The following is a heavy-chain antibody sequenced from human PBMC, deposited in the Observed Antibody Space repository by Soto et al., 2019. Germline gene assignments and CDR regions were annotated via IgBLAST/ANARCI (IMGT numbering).Heavy chain of an antibody. Sequence: GGSLRLSCATSGFTFSNYGMHWVRQVPGKGLEWVASIWYDGSFKNYAASVQGRFTISRDNSENTVSLQMNSLRVEDTAMYFCAKDSNVAVAGADSWGQGTLVTVSS. D-gene: IGHD6-19*01. CDR1: GFTFSNYG. V-gene: IGHV3-33*06. J-gene: IGHJ4*02. CDR2: IWYDGSFK. CDR3: AKDSNVAVAGADS.